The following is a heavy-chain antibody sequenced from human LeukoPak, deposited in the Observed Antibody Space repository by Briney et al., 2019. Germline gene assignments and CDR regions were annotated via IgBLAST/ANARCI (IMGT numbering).Heavy chain of an antibody. D-gene: IGHD1/OR15-1a*01. Sequence: GGSLRLSYAASGFPFNTYAMHWVRQAPGKGLECVSAISSNGGNTYYANSVKGRFTISRDNSKNTLYLQMNSLRADDTAVYYCAREAVMPVAPVKIGTSDRPLYEYYGLDVWGQGTTVTVS. J-gene: IGHJ6*02. V-gene: IGHV3-64*01. CDR3: AREAVMPVAPVKIGTSDRPLYEYYGLDV. CDR2: ISSNGGNT. CDR1: GFPFNTYA.